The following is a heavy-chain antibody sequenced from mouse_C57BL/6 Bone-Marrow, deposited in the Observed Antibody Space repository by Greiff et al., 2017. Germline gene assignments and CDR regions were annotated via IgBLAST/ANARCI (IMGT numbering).Heavy chain of an antibody. D-gene: IGHD1-1*01. CDR1: GYTFTSYW. V-gene: IGHV1-50*01. CDR3: ARLLPSYYYPKYFDY. Sequence: QVQLQQPGAELVKPGASVKLSCKASGYTFTSYWMQWVKQRPGQGLEWIGEIDPSDSYTNYNQKFKGKATLTVDTSSSTAYMQLSSLTSEDSAVYYCARLLPSYYYPKYFDYWGQGTTLTVAS. J-gene: IGHJ2*01. CDR2: IDPSDSYT.